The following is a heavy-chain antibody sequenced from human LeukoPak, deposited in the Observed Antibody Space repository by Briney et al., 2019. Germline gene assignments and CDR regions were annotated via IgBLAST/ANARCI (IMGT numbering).Heavy chain of an antibody. Sequence: GSLRLSCAASGFTFSDYYMSWIRQAPGKGLEWVSYISSSSSYTNYADSVKRRFTISRDNAKNSLYLQMNSLRAEDTAVYYCARDRGYSYGFGGWGQGTLVTVSS. CDR2: ISSSSSYT. CDR3: ARDRGYSYGFGG. J-gene: IGHJ4*02. CDR1: GFTFSDYY. V-gene: IGHV3-11*06. D-gene: IGHD5-18*01.